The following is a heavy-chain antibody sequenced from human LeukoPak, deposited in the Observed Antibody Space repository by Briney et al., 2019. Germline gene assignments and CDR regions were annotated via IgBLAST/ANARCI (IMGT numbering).Heavy chain of an antibody. CDR1: GYTFTNYG. J-gene: IGHJ3*02. V-gene: IGHV1-18*01. CDR3: ARDRDEGQIVVVIVADVSDI. D-gene: IGHD2-21*01. Sequence: ASVKVSCKASGYTFTNYGISWVRQAPGQGLEWMGWISGYNGNTKYAQKYQGRVTMTTDTSTSTAYMELRSLKSDDTAVYYCARDRDEGQIVVVIVADVSDIWGQGTMVTVSS. CDR2: ISGYNGNT.